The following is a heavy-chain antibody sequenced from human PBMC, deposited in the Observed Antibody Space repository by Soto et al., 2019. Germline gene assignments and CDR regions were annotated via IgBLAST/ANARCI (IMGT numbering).Heavy chain of an antibody. CDR1: EFTFNSYA. CDR2: ISGSGDIT. J-gene: IGHJ4*02. V-gene: IGHV3-23*01. D-gene: IGHD3-22*01. Sequence: GGSLRLSCVASEFTFNSYAMNWVRQAPGKGLEWVSGISGSGDITHYADSVKGRFTIPRDNSKNTLYLQMNSLRAEDTAVYYCAKSTLVVLVIHEFDSWGQGTLVTVSS. CDR3: AKSTLVVLVIHEFDS.